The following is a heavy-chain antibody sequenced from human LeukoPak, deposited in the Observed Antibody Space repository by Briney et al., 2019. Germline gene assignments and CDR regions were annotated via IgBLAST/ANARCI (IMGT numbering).Heavy chain of an antibody. V-gene: IGHV4-59*01. CDR2: VYYSGST. J-gene: IGHJ4*02. Sequence: SETLSLTCTVSGGSISSYYWSWIRQPPGKGLDWIGYVYYSGSTNYNPSLKSRVTISVDTSNNQFSLKLSSVTAADTAVYYCARAGSGYYPFDDWGQGTLVTVSS. CDR3: ARAGSGYYPFDD. CDR1: GGSISSYY. D-gene: IGHD3-22*01.